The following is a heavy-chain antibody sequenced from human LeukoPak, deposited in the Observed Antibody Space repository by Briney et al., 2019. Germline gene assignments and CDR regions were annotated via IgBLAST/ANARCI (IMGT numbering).Heavy chain of an antibody. Sequence: PSETLSLSCTVSGGSISSGSYYWGWIRQPPGKGLAWIGSFYYSGSTYSSPSLKSRVTISVDTSNNQFSLKLNSVTAADTAVYYCASAGYSSSDFDYWGQGTLVTVSS. V-gene: IGHV4-39*01. CDR2: FYYSGST. D-gene: IGHD6-6*01. J-gene: IGHJ4*02. CDR1: GGSISSGSYY. CDR3: ASAGYSSSDFDY.